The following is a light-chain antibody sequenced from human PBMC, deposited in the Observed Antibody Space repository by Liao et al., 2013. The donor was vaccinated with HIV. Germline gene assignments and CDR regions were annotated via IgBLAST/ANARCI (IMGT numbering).Light chain of an antibody. V-gene: IGLV3-21*04. CDR1: NIGTRS. CDR2: DNS. Sequence: SYELTQPPSVSVAPGKTASITCGAHNIGTRSVHWYQQKPGQAPILLIYDNSGRPSGIPERFSGSNSGSTATLTVGRVEAGDEADYYCQVWDGGSAHWVFGGGTRLTVL. CDR3: QVWDGGSAHWV. J-gene: IGLJ3*02.